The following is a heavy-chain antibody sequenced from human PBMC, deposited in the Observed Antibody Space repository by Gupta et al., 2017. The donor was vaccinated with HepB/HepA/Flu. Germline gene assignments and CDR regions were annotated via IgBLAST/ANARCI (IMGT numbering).Heavy chain of an antibody. CDR2: IDYTGST. Sequence: QLQLQESGPGLVKPSETLSLTCNVSGGSVSSSGNYWAWIRQPPGKGLEYMGSIDYTGSTFPDLSLKSRVTISVDTSKNHFSLNLRSVTASDTAVDVCARGLGGWNWVFDLWGRGTRVTVSS. CDR1: GGSVSSSGNY. V-gene: IGHV4-39*02. CDR3: ARGLGGWNWVFDL. D-gene: IGHD3-16*01. J-gene: IGHJ2*01.